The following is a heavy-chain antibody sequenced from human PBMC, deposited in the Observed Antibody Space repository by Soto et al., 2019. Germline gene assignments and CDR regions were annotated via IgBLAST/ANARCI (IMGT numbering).Heavy chain of an antibody. D-gene: IGHD3-16*01. CDR1: GGPFGSSA. CDR3: ARLRRDWGDAFDL. CDR2: IIPVFDKA. J-gene: IGHJ3*01. Sequence: QVQLVQSGADVKKPGSSVKVSCKTSGGPFGSSAISWVRQAPAQGLEWMGEIIPVFDKANYAQNFQGRLTITADEPTGTVFMQLSSLRSEDTPVYFCARLRRDWGDAFDLWGLGTFVTVSS. V-gene: IGHV1-69*01.